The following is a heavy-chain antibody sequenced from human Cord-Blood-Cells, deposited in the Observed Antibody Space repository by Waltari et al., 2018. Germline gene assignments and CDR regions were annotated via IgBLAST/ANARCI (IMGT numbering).Heavy chain of an antibody. J-gene: IGHJ4*02. CDR1: GYTLTELS. Sequence: QVQLVQSGAEVKKPGASVKVSCKVSGYTLTELSMHWVRQAQGKGLEWMGVFDTEDGATIYAQRFQGRVTMTEDTSTDTAYMELSSLRSEDTAVYYCATQYCSSTSCYYYFDYWGQGTLVTVSS. D-gene: IGHD2-2*01. V-gene: IGHV1-24*01. CDR3: ATQYCSSTSCYYYFDY. CDR2: FDTEDGAT.